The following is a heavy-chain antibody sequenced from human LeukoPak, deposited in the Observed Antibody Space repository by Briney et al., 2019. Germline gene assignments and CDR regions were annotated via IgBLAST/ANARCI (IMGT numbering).Heavy chain of an antibody. CDR3: ARLLETIFGVVWFDP. CDR1: GGSISSGSYY. V-gene: IGHV4-61*02. J-gene: IGHJ5*02. Sequence: PSETLSLTCTVSGGSISSGSYYWSWIRQPAGKGLEWIGRIYTSGNTNYNPSLKSRVTISVDTSKNQFSLKLSSVTAADTAVYYCARLLETIFGVVWFDPWGQGTLVTVSS. D-gene: IGHD3-3*01. CDR2: IYTSGNT.